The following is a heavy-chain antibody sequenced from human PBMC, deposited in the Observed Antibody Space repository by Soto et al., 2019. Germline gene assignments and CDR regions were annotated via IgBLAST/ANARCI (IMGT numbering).Heavy chain of an antibody. V-gene: IGHV3-23*01. D-gene: IGHD3-22*01. J-gene: IGHJ4*02. Sequence: GGSLRLSCAASGFTFSSYAMSWVRQAPGKGLEWVSAISGSGGSTYYADSVKGRFTISRDNSKNTLYLQMNSLRAEDTAVYYCAKEESYDISGYPPYFDYWGQGTLVTVSS. CDR1: GFTFSSYA. CDR3: AKEESYDISGYPPYFDY. CDR2: ISGSGGST.